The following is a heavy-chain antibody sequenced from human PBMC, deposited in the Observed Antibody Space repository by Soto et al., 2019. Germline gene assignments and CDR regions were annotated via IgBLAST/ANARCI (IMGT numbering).Heavy chain of an antibody. CDR2: INHSGST. Sequence: SETLALTCAVYGGSLKGYYWSWIRQPPGKGLEWIGEINHSGSTNYNPSLKSRVTISVDTSKNQFSLKLSSVTAADTAVYYCARGRKYCTNGVCWNYYYYYMDVWGKGTTVTVSS. J-gene: IGHJ6*03. CDR1: GGSLKGYY. V-gene: IGHV4-34*01. D-gene: IGHD2-8*01. CDR3: ARGRKYCTNGVCWNYYYYYMDV.